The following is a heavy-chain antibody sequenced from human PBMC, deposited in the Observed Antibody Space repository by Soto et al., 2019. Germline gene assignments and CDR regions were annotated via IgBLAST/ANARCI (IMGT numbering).Heavy chain of an antibody. CDR3: ARRYCSSTSCYFDP. CDR1: GFTFSSYW. D-gene: IGHD2-2*01. J-gene: IGHJ5*02. CDR2: IKQDGSEK. Sequence: GSLRLSCAASGFTFSSYWMSWVRQAPGKGLEWVANIKQDGSEKYYVDSVKGRFTISRDNAKNSLYLQMNSLRAEDTAVYYCARRYCSSTSCYFDPWGQGTLVTVSS. V-gene: IGHV3-7*03.